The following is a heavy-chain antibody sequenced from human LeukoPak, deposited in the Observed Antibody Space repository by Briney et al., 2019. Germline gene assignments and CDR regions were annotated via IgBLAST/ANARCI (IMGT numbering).Heavy chain of an antibody. D-gene: IGHD3-22*01. Sequence: ASVKVSCKVSGYTLTELSMHWVRQSPGKGLEWMGGFDPEDGETFYAQKFQGRVTMTEDTSTDTAYMELSSLRSEDTAVYYCATDYYYDSSGSYYTVDYWGQGTLVTVSS. V-gene: IGHV1-24*01. CDR2: FDPEDGET. J-gene: IGHJ4*02. CDR1: GYTLTELS. CDR3: ATDYYYDSSGSYYTVDY.